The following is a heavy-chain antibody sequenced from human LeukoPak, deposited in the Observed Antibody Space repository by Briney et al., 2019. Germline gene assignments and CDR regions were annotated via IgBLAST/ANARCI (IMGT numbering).Heavy chain of an antibody. V-gene: IGHV1-18*01. CDR1: GYTFTSNG. Sequence: ASVKVSCKASGYTFTSNGITWVRQAPGQGLEWMGWISGYSGNTNYAQKLQGRVTMTTDTSTTTAYMELRSLTSDDTAVYYCARAEAVAAYYFDYWGQGTLVSVSS. CDR3: ARAEAVAAYYFDY. J-gene: IGHJ4*02. D-gene: IGHD6-19*01. CDR2: ISGYSGNT.